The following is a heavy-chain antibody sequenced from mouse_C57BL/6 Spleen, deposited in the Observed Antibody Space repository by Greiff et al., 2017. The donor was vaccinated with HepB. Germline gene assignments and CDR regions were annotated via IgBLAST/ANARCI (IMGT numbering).Heavy chain of an antibody. V-gene: IGHV14-1*01. J-gene: IGHJ4*01. D-gene: IGHD2-1*01. CDR3: TFYSGGAMDD. Sequence: EVKLQESGAELVRPGASVKLSCTASGFNIKDYYMHWVKQRPEQGLEWIGRIDPEDGDTEYAPKFQGKATMTADTSSNTAYLQLSSLTAEDTAVYYCTFYSGGAMDDWGQGTTVTVSS. CDR1: GFNIKDYY. CDR2: IDPEDGDT.